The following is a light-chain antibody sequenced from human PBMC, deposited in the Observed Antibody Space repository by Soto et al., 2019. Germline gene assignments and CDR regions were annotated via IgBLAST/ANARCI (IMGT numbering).Light chain of an antibody. V-gene: IGLV2-23*01. CDR2: EGS. J-gene: IGLJ2*01. CDR3: SSYAGWSTWV. CDR1: SSDLGSYDL. Sequence: QSVLTQPASVSGSPGQSITTSCTGTSSDLGSYDLVSWYQQHPGKAPKLIIYEGSKRPSGVSDRFSGSKSAYTASLTISGLQPDDEADYYCSSYAGWSTWVFGGGTKVTVL.